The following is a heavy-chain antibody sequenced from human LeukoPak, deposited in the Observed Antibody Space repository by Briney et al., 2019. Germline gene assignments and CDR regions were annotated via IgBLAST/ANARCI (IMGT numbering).Heavy chain of an antibody. CDR1: RFTFSDSS. Sequence: PGRSLRLSCAASRFTFSDSSMNWVRQAPGEGLEWISYISSTSTIIYYADSVKGRFTISRDNAKNSMYLQMNSLRAEDTAVYYCVREPSQGAFDIWGQGTMVTVSS. J-gene: IGHJ3*02. V-gene: IGHV3-48*01. CDR3: VREPSQGAFDI. CDR2: ISSTSTII.